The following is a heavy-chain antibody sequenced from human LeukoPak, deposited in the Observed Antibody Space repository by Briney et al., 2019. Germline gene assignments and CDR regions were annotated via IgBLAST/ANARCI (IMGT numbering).Heavy chain of an antibody. CDR1: GYSFTSYW. D-gene: IGHD6-19*01. V-gene: IGHV1-69*01. Sequence: KISCKGSGYSFTSYWIGWVRQAPGQGLEWMGGIIPIFGTANYAQKFQGRVTITADESTSTAYMELRSLRSDDTAVYYCAMALGGARSGWYGRRFDYWGQGTLVTVSS. J-gene: IGHJ4*02. CDR3: AMALGGARSGWYGRRFDY. CDR2: IIPIFGTA.